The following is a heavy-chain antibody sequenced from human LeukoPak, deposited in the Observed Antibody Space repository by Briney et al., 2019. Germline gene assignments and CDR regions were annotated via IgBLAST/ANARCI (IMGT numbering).Heavy chain of an antibody. Sequence: GGSLRLSCAASGFTFDDYTMHWVRQTPGKGLEWISLISWDGSSTYYAASVKGRFTISRDNSKSSLYLQMDALTADDSGLYYCAKSDVTSIEAYYFDSWGQGTLVTVSS. CDR3: AKSDVTSIEAYYFDS. CDR1: GFTFDDYT. J-gene: IGHJ4*02. CDR2: ISWDGSST. V-gene: IGHV3-43*01. D-gene: IGHD3-22*01.